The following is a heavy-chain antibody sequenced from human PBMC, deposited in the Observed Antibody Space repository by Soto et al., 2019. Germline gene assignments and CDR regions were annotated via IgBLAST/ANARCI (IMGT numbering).Heavy chain of an antibody. D-gene: IGHD2-21*01. CDR3: ARGQYYGASDY. Sequence: QVQLQESGPRLVRPSETLSLTCTVSGGSIALTTYYWTWVRQPPGKGLEWIGYVYYSGSADYNPSLRSRVTISVDTSKNQFSLKLSSVTTADTAVYYCARGQYYGASDYWGQGTLVTVSS. CDR2: VYYSGSA. J-gene: IGHJ4*02. V-gene: IGHV4-61*01. CDR1: GGSIALTTYY.